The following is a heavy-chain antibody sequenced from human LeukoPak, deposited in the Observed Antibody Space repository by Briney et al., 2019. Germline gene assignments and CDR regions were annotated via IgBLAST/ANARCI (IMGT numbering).Heavy chain of an antibody. CDR1: GYTFTGYY. CDR2: INPNSGGT. D-gene: IGHD4-17*01. Sequence: ASVKVSCKASGYTFTGYYMHWVRQAPGQGLEWMGWINPNSGGTNYAQKFQGRVTMTRDTSISTAYMELSRLRSDDTAVYYCARDLPRAPVTTSGGYWAQGTLVTVSS. J-gene: IGHJ4*02. V-gene: IGHV1-2*02. CDR3: ARDLPRAPVTTSGGY.